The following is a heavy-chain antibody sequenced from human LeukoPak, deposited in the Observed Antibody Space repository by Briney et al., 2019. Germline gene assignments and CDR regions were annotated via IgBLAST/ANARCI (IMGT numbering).Heavy chain of an antibody. J-gene: IGHJ5*02. CDR3: ARDTGGNWFDP. Sequence: GASVKVSCKASGYTFTGYYMHWVRQAPGQGLEWMGWINPNNGGTNYAQKFQGRVTMTRDTSISTAYMELSSLISDDTAVYYCARDTGGNWFDPWGQGTRVTVSS. CDR2: INPNNGGT. D-gene: IGHD2-8*02. CDR1: GYTFTGYY. V-gene: IGHV1-2*02.